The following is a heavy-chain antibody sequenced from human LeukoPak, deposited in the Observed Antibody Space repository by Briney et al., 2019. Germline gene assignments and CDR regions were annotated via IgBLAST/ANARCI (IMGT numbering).Heavy chain of an antibody. CDR1: GFSFISYT. J-gene: IGHJ4*02. CDR3: ARDSRPYCGGDCSIDY. D-gene: IGHD2-21*02. V-gene: IGHV3-64*02. CDR2: ISSNGGNT. Sequence: AGGSLRLSCVASGFSFISYTMYWVRQAPGKGLEYVSGISSNGGNTYYSDSVKGRFSISRDNSKNTLYLQMGSLRAEDMAVYYCARDSRPYCGGDCSIDYWGQGTLVTVSS.